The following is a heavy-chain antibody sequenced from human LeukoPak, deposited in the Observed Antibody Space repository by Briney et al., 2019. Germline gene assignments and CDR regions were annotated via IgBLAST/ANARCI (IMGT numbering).Heavy chain of an antibody. V-gene: IGHV3-21*04. Sequence: GGSLRLSCAASGFTFSSYSMNWVRQAPGKGLEWVSSITSSSSYIYYADSVKGRFTISRDNSKNTLYLQMNSLRAEDTAVYYCAKVRGQQLAPYFDYWGQGTLVTVSS. CDR3: AKVRGQQLAPYFDY. D-gene: IGHD6-6*01. CDR1: GFTFSSYS. J-gene: IGHJ4*02. CDR2: ITSSSSYI.